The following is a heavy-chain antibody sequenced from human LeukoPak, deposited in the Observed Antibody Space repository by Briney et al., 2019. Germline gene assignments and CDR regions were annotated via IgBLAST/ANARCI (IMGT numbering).Heavy chain of an antibody. CDR3: AKLLRDVTIYDF. CDR2: INQDESAK. J-gene: IGHJ4*01. Sequence: PGRSLRLSCAASGFTFSRYWMSWVRQAPGKGLEWVASINQDESAKRYVDSVKGQFTISRDNTKNSLFLQMNSLRAEDAAFYYCAKLLRDVTIYDFWGHGTLVTVSS. V-gene: IGHV3-7*01. D-gene: IGHD5-24*01. CDR1: GFTFSRYW.